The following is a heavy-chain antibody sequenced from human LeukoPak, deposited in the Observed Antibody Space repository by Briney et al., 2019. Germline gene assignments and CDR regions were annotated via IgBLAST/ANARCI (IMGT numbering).Heavy chain of an antibody. D-gene: IGHD1-26*01. V-gene: IGHV3-48*01. CDR3: ARVTVGATADYFDY. Sequence: GGSLRLSCAASGFTFDDYAMHWVRHAPGKGLEWLSYISSTSSTIYYADSVKGRFTISRDNAKNSLYLLMNSLRAEDTAAYYCARVTVGATADYFDYWGQGTLVTVSS. CDR1: GFTFDDYA. J-gene: IGHJ4*02. CDR2: ISSTSSTI.